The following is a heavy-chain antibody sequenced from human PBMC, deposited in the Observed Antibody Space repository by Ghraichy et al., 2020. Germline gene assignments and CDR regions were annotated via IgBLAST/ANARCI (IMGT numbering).Heavy chain of an antibody. CDR2: ISGSGGST. Sequence: GESLNISCAASGFTFSSYAMSWVRQAPGKGLEWVSAISGSGGSTYYADSVKGRFTISRDNSKNTLYLQMNSLRAEDTAVYYCAKDQGHIAAAGKIFDYWGQGTLVTVSS. D-gene: IGHD6-13*01. CDR1: GFTFSSYA. CDR3: AKDQGHIAAAGKIFDY. J-gene: IGHJ4*02. V-gene: IGHV3-23*01.